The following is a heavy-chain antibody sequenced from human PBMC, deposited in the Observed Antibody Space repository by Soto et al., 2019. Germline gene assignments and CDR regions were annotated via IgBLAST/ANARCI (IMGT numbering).Heavy chain of an antibody. CDR1: GFIFEDFA. CDR2: INWNGVNK. CDR3: AKDVDRLVELWGYCQT. V-gene: IGHV3-9*01. Sequence: EVQLVESGGGLEQPGRSLRLSCTVSGFIFEDFAMHWVRQAPGQGLEWVSGINWNGVNKGYAESVLGRFTISRDNAKKYLYLDMNYLRPEDTALYFCAKDVDRLVELWGYCQTWGQGTLVTVSS. J-gene: IGHJ1*01. D-gene: IGHD3-16*01.